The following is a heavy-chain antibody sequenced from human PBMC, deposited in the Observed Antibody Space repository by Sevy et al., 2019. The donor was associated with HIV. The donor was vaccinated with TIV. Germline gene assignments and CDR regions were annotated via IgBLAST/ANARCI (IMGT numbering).Heavy chain of an antibody. Sequence: GGSLRLSCAASGFTFSSYAMSWVRQAPGKGLEWVSAISGSGGSTYYADSVKGRFTISRDNSKNTLYLQMNSLRAEDTAVYYGAKPPEYSSSSPFDYLGQGTLVTVSS. CDR3: AKPPEYSSSSPFDY. J-gene: IGHJ4*02. D-gene: IGHD6-6*01. V-gene: IGHV3-23*01. CDR2: ISGSGGST. CDR1: GFTFSSYA.